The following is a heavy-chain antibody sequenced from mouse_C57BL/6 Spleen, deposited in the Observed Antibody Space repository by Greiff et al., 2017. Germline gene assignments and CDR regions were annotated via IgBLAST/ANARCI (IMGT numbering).Heavy chain of an antibody. J-gene: IGHJ2*01. CDR1: GYTFTSYW. CDR3: ARGATVVAPDY. V-gene: IGHV1-52*01. D-gene: IGHD1-1*01. CDR2: IDPSDSET. Sequence: QLQLQQPGAELVRPGSSVKLSCKASGYTFTSYWMHWVKQRPIQGLEWIGNIDPSDSETHYNQKFKDKATLTVDKSSSTAYMQLSSLTSEDSAVYYCARGATVVAPDYWGQGTTLTVSS.